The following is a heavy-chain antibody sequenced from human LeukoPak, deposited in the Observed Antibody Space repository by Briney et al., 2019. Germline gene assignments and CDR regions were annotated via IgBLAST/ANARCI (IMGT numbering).Heavy chain of an antibody. CDR3: ARLKSSGYYSDY. Sequence: SETLSLTCTVSGYSISSGYYWGWIRQPPGKGLERIGSIYHSGSTYYNPSLKSRVTISVDTSKNQFSLKLSSVTAADTAVYYCARLKSSGYYSDYWGQGTLVTVSS. V-gene: IGHV4-38-2*02. J-gene: IGHJ4*02. CDR1: GYSISSGYY. CDR2: IYHSGST. D-gene: IGHD3-22*01.